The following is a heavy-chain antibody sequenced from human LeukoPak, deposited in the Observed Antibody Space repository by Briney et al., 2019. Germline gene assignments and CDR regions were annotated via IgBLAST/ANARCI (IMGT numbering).Heavy chain of an antibody. V-gene: IGHV3-11*01. D-gene: IGHD3-22*01. Sequence: PGGSLRLSCAASGFTFSDYYMSWIRQAPGKGLEWVSYISSSGSTIYYADSVKGRFTISRDNAKSSLYLQMNSLRAEDTAVYYCARDGFYYYDSSGYDYWGQGTLVTVSS. CDR1: GFTFSDYY. J-gene: IGHJ4*02. CDR2: ISSSGSTI. CDR3: ARDGFYYYDSSGYDY.